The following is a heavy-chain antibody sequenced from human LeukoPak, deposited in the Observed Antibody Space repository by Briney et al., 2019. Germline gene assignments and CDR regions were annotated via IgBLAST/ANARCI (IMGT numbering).Heavy chain of an antibody. V-gene: IGHV3-74*01. Sequence: GKSLRLSCAASGFPFHRYGFHWVRQVPGKGLVWVSHINSDGSWTSYADSVKGRFTISKDNAKNTVYLQMNSLRAEDTAVYYCVSFYETYWGRGTLVTVSS. D-gene: IGHD2/OR15-2a*01. CDR2: INSDGSWT. CDR1: GFPFHRYG. J-gene: IGHJ4*02. CDR3: VSFYETY.